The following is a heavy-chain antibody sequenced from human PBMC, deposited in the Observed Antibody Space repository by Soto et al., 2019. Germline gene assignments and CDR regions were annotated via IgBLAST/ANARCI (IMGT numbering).Heavy chain of an antibody. V-gene: IGHV3-30-3*01. Sequence: QVQLVESGGGLVHPGMSLRLSCAASGFSFSHYAMHWVCQAPGKGLEWVAFISYDGSNEYYADSVRGRFTISRDNTENTLDLQMNSLRAEDTAEYYCARESRYCSGGSCSSQHAFDIWGQGTMVTVSS. D-gene: IGHD2-15*01. CDR3: ARESRYCSGGSCSSQHAFDI. CDR2: ISYDGSNE. J-gene: IGHJ3*02. CDR1: GFSFSHYA.